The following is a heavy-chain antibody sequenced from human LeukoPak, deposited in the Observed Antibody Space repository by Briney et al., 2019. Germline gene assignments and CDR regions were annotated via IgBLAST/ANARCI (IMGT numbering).Heavy chain of an antibody. J-gene: IGHJ1*01. D-gene: IGHD4-17*01. CDR2: ISYDGSNK. CDR1: GFTFSSYA. Sequence: PGRSLRLSCAASGFTFSSYAMHWVRQAPGKGLEWVAVISYDGSNKYYADSVKGRFTISRDNSKNTLYLQMDSLKAEDTAIYYCAKKAEAYGDSVSQYWGQGTLVTVSS. CDR3: AKKAEAYGDSVSQY. V-gene: IGHV3-30-3*02.